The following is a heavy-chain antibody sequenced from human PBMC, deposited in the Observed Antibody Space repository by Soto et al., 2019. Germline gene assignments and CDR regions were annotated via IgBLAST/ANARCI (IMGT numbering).Heavy chain of an antibody. Sequence: QVQLQESGPGLVKPSETLSLTCTVSGGSISSYYWSWIRQPPGKGLEWIGYIYYSGSTNYNPSLKSRVTISVDTSKNQFSLKLSSVTAADTAVYYCARHQWTWYSYDRLIGRDYYYYYYMDVWGKGTTVTVSS. J-gene: IGHJ6*03. CDR2: IYYSGST. V-gene: IGHV4-59*08. D-gene: IGHD5-18*01. CDR1: GGSISSYY. CDR3: ARHQWTWYSYDRLIGRDYYYYYYMDV.